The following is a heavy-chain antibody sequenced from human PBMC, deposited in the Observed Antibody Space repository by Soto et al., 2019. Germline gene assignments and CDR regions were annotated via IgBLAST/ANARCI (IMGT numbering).Heavy chain of an antibody. CDR1: GYTLTELS. CDR2: FDPEDGET. V-gene: IGHV1-24*01. D-gene: IGHD4-4*01. Sequence: VASVKVSCKVSGYTLTELSMHWVRQAPGKGLEWMGGFDPEDGETIYAQKFQGRVTMTEDTSTDTAYMELSSLRSEDTAVYYCATDQVSVTSPARGYYGMDVWGQGTTVTVSS. J-gene: IGHJ6*02. CDR3: ATDQVSVTSPARGYYGMDV.